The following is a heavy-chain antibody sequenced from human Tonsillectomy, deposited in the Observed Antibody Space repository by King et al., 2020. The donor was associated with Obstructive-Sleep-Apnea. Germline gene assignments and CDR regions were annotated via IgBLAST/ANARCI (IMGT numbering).Heavy chain of an antibody. Sequence: VQLVESGGGVVQPGRSLRLSCAASGFTFSYYGMHWVRQAPGKGLEWVAVIWYDGSNKYYADSVKGRFTISRDNSKNKLFLQMNSLRAEETAGYYCARDGRYCSSTSCYAGGGYYGMDVWGQGTTVTVSS. CDR3: ARDGRYCSSTSCYAGGGYYGMDV. CDR2: IWYDGSNK. V-gene: IGHV3-33*01. J-gene: IGHJ6*02. D-gene: IGHD2-2*01. CDR1: GFTFSYYG.